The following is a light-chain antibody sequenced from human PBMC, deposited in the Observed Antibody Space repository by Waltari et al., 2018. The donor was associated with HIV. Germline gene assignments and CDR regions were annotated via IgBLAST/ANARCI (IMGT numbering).Light chain of an antibody. V-gene: IGLV1-40*01. CDR1: SSNIGAGYD. Sequence: QSVLTQPPSVSGAPGQRVTISCTGSSSNIGAGYDVHWYQQLPGTAPKLLIYGNSNRPSGVPDRFSGSKSGTSASLAITGLHAEDEADYYCQSYDSGFVVFGGGTKLTVL. J-gene: IGLJ2*01. CDR2: GNS. CDR3: QSYDSGFVV.